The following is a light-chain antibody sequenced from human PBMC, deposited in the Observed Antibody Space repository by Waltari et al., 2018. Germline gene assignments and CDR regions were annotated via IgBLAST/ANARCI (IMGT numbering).Light chain of an antibody. CDR2: GTS. Sequence: EIVLTQSPGTLSLSPGERATLSCRASQSVTSITLTWYQQKLGQAPSLLIYGTSSRAPGIPDRFSRSGSGTDFTLTISRLEPEDFAVYYCQQYDGEVVTFGGGTKVEI. CDR1: QSVTSIT. CDR3: QQYDGEVVT. V-gene: IGKV3-20*01. J-gene: IGKJ4*01.